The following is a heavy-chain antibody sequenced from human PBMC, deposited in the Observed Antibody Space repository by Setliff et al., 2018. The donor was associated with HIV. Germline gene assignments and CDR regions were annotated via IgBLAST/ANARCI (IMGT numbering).Heavy chain of an antibody. CDR3: AKGGASSHWLGP. CDR1: GASISSDS. D-gene: IGHD3-16*01. Sequence: SETLSLTCTVSGASISSDSWSWIRQSPGKGLEWIGFILNREITNYNPSLQSRVSISMDTSKNQFSLKLHSVTAADTAIYHCAKGGASSHWLGPWGQGTRVTVSS. J-gene: IGHJ5*02. V-gene: IGHV4-59*01. CDR2: ILNREIT.